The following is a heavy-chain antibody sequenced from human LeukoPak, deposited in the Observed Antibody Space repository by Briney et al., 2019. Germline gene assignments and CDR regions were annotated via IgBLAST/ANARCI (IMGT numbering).Heavy chain of an antibody. CDR1: GFTFTDYY. D-gene: IGHD6-13*01. J-gene: IGHJ4*02. V-gene: IGHV3-11*04. CDR2: ISLSGTSI. Sequence: GGSLRLSCAASGFTFTDYYMGWLRQAPGKGLEWVSHISLSGTSIYYADSVKGRFTISRDNARNSLYLQMNSLRAEDTAVYYCASWAGTATGFSGPFDYWGQGTLVTVSS. CDR3: ASWAGTATGFSGPFDY.